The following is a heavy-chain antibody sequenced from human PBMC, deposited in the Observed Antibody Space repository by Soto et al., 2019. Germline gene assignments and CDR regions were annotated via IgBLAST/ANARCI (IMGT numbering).Heavy chain of an antibody. J-gene: IGHJ4*02. Sequence: QVQLQESGPGLVKPSQTLSLTCPVSGASITRDNYYWGWVRQPPGKGLEWVLYMSYTGSIYYSPSLNSRSAMSMDTSKHQLSLRVTSVTASYTAVYYCAGLIWSGYALDNSGQGTLVTLSS. CDR2: MSYTGSI. V-gene: IGHV4-31*03. CDR3: AGLIWSGYALDN. CDR1: GASITRDNYY. D-gene: IGHD3-3*01.